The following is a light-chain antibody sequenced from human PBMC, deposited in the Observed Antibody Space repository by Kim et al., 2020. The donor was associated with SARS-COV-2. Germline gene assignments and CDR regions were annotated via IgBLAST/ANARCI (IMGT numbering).Light chain of an antibody. CDR1: QSISPW. V-gene: IGKV1-5*03. J-gene: IGKJ1*01. CDR2: KTS. Sequence: DIQMTQSPSSLSASVGDRVIITCRASQSISPWLAWYQQKPGKAPKLLIYKTSILENGVSSRFSGSGSETDFTLTISSLQPDDFATYYCQRYSGGTRTFGQGTKVDIK. CDR3: QRYSGGTRT.